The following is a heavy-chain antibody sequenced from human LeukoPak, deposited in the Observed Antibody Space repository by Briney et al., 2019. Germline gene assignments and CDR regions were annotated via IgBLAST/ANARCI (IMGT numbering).Heavy chain of an antibody. D-gene: IGHD4-17*01. Sequence: ASVKVSCKSSGYTFSTYGISWVRQAPGQGLEWMGWISGNNGNTNYAQNFQGRVTMTTDTFTSTAYMELRSLRSDDTAVYYCARDGLTTVTTPIDYWGQGTLVTVSS. CDR3: ARDGLTTVTTPIDY. CDR1: GYTFSTYG. CDR2: ISGNNGNT. V-gene: IGHV1-18*01. J-gene: IGHJ4*02.